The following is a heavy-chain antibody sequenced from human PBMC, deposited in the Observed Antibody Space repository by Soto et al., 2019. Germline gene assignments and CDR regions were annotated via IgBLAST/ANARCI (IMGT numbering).Heavy chain of an antibody. V-gene: IGHV3-30-3*01. D-gene: IGHD3-22*01. J-gene: IGHJ3*01. CDR1: GFTFSSYA. CDR2: ISYDGSNK. Sequence: QVQLVESGGGVVQPGRSLRLSCAASGFTFSSYAKHWVRQAPGKGLEWVAVISYDGSNKYYADSVKGRFTISRDNSKNTLYLQMNSLRAEDTAVYYCARNEPDYDSSGYYSLWGQGTMVTVSS. CDR3: ARNEPDYDSSGYYSL.